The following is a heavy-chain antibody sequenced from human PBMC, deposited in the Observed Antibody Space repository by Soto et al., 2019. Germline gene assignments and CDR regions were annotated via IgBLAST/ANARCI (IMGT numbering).Heavy chain of an antibody. CDR3: ARGDCVGGTCYSLAGSFYYYMDV. D-gene: IGHD2-15*01. CDR2: INSDGSVS. CDR1: GFTFGNYW. J-gene: IGHJ6*03. Sequence: EVQLVESGGGLVQPGGSLRLSCAASGFTFGNYWMYWVRQAPGKGLVWVSRINSDGSVSSYADSVKGRLTISRDNVKNTLYLQMDSLRVEDTGLYSCARGDCVGGTCYSLAGSFYYYMDVWGKGTMVTVFS. V-gene: IGHV3-74*01.